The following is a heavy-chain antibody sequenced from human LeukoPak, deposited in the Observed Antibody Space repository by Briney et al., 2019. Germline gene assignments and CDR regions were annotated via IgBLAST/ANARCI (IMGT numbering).Heavy chain of an antibody. D-gene: IGHD3-16*02. Sequence: SETLSLTCTVSGGSISSSSYYWGWIRQPPGKGLEWIGSIYYSGSTYYNPSLKSRVTISVDTSKNQFSLKLSSVTAADTAVYYCARGGPYYDYVWGSYRPIYGEYFQHWGQGTLVTVSS. J-gene: IGHJ1*01. CDR1: GGSISSSSYY. CDR3: ARGGPYYDYVWGSYRPIYGEYFQH. V-gene: IGHV4-39*01. CDR2: IYYSGST.